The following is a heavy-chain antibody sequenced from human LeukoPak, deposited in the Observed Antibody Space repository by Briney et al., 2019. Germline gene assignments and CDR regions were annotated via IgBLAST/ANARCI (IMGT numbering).Heavy chain of an antibody. V-gene: IGHV4-34*01. D-gene: IGHD3-10*01. CDR2: INHRGST. Sequence: TSETLSLTCAVYGGSFSGYYWSWIRQPPGKGLEWIGEINHRGSTNYNPSLKSRVTISVDTSKNQFSLKLTSVIAADTAVYYCARVAKHFRGGLSFYLMDVWGIGTTVTISS. CDR3: ARVAKHFRGGLSFYLMDV. CDR1: GGSFSGYY. J-gene: IGHJ6*03.